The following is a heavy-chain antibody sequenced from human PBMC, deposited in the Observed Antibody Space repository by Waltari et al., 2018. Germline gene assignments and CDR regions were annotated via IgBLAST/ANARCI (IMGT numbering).Heavy chain of an antibody. J-gene: IGHJ4*02. Sequence: QVQLVQSGAEVKKPGSSVKVSCKASGGTFSSYAISWVRQAPGQGLEWMGGIVPIFGTANYAQKVHGRVTITADESTSTAYMELSSLRSEDTAVYYCARGAYSGYDSNDYWGQGTLVTVSS. CDR3: ARGAYSGYDSNDY. V-gene: IGHV1-69*13. CDR2: IVPIFGTA. CDR1: GGTFSSYA. D-gene: IGHD5-12*01.